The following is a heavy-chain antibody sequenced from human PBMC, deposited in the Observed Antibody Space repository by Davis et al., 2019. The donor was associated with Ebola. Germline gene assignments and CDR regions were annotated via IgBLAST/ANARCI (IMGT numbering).Heavy chain of an antibody. CDR1: GGSFSSDS. J-gene: IGHJ5*02. V-gene: IGHV4-4*07. CDR3: ARDPFSNWFDP. CDR2: IYPSGST. Sequence: MPSETLSLTCAVYGGSFSSDSWSWSRQLAGKGLEWNGRIYPSGSTNYNPSLKSRVTMPVDTSKNQYSLKLSSVTAADTAVYYCARDPFSNWFDPWGQGTLVTVSS.